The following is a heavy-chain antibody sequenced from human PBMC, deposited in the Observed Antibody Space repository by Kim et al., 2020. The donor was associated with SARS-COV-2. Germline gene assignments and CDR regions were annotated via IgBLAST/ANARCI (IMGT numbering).Heavy chain of an antibody. CDR3: SRDIKQWLADADVFDI. CDR1: GFTFGDYA. Sequence: GGSLRLSCIASGFTFGDYALSWFRQPPGKGLEWVGFIRSNAYGGTTEYAASVKGRFTISRDDSKSIADLQMNSLRTEDTAVYYCSRDIKQWLADADVFDIWGQGTMVSVSS. CDR2: IRSNAYGGTT. V-gene: IGHV3-49*03. D-gene: IGHD6-19*01. J-gene: IGHJ3*02.